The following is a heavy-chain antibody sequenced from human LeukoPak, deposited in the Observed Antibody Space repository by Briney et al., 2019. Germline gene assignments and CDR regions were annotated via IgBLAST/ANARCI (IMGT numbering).Heavy chain of an antibody. V-gene: IGHV4-34*01. J-gene: IGHJ4*02. Sequence: SETLSLTCAVYGGSFSGYYWSWIRQPPGKGLEWIGEINHSGSTNYNPSLKSRVTISVDTSKNQFSLKLSSVTAADTAVYYCARGGRKYCSGGSCYFDHWGQGTLVTVSS. D-gene: IGHD2-15*01. CDR1: GGSFSGYY. CDR2: INHSGST. CDR3: ARGGRKYCSGGSCYFDH.